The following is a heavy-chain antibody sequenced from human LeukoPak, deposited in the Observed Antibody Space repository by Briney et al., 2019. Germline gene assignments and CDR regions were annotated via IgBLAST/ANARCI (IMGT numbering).Heavy chain of an antibody. CDR1: GGSISSSSYY. CDR2: IYYSGST. D-gene: IGHD6-13*01. J-gene: IGHJ5*02. V-gene: IGHV4-39*07. Sequence: PSETLSLTCTVSGGSISSSSYYWGWIRQPPGKGLEWIGSIYYSGSTYYSPSLKSRVSMSVDTSKNQFSLKLSSVTAADTAVYYCARSPSRVAAAGRFDPWGQGTLVTVSS. CDR3: ARSPSRVAAAGRFDP.